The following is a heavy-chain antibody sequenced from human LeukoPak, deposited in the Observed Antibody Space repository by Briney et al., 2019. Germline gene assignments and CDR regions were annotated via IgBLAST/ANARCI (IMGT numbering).Heavy chain of an antibody. D-gene: IGHD5-24*01. J-gene: IGHJ4*02. CDR3: ARVALNSSPDF. V-gene: IGHV4-59*01. CDR1: GGSIGRYY. CDR2: LYYTGST. Sequence: PSETLSLTCTVSGGSIGRYYWSWIRQSPGKGLEWIGYLYYTGSTNYNPSLRSRVIMSVDTSKNQFSLKLSSVTAADSAVYYCARVALNSSPDFWGQGTLVTVSS.